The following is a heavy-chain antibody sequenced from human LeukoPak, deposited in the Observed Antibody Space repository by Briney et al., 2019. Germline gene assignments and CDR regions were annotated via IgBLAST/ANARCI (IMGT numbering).Heavy chain of an antibody. Sequence: ASVKVSCKVSGYTLTELSMHWVRQAPGKGLEWMGGFDPEDGETIYAQKFQGRVTMTEDTSTDTAYMELSSLRSEDTAVYYCATVVLVVPDNWFDPWGQGTLVTVSS. CDR3: ATVVLVVPDNWFDP. J-gene: IGHJ5*02. CDR2: FDPEDGET. V-gene: IGHV1-24*01. CDR1: GYTLTELS. D-gene: IGHD2-2*01.